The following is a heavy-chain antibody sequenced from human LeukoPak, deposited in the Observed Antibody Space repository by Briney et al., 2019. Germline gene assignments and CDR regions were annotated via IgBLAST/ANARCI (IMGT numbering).Heavy chain of an antibody. D-gene: IGHD2-15*01. V-gene: IGHV3-23*01. CDR1: GFTFSSYA. CDR2: ISGSGGST. Sequence: PGGSLRLSCAASGFTFSSYAMSWVRQAPGKGLEWVSAISGSGGSTYYADSVKDRFTISRDNSKNTLYLQMNSLRAEDTAVYYCAKAGRIVVVATYDYWGQGTLVTVSS. CDR3: AKAGRIVVVATYDY. J-gene: IGHJ4*02.